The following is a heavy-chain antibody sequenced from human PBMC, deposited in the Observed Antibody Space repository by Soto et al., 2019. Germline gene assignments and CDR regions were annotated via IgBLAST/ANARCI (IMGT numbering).Heavy chain of an antibody. CDR1: GFTFSSYW. D-gene: IGHD3-3*01. V-gene: IGHV3-7*01. CDR3: ARDKEGSGYFDY. CDR2: IKQDGSEK. Sequence: GESLKISCAASGFTFSSYWMSWVRQAPGKGLEWVANIKQDGSEKYYVDSVKGRFTISRDNAKNSLYLQMNSLRAEDTAVYYCARDKEGSGYFDYWGQGTLVTVSS. J-gene: IGHJ4*02.